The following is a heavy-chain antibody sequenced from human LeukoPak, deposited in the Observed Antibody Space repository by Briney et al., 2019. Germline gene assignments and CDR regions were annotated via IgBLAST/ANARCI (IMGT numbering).Heavy chain of an antibody. CDR2: INTDGRTI. J-gene: IGHJ4*02. D-gene: IGHD3-10*01. CDR1: GFTFSRYW. Sequence: GGSLRLSCAASGFTFSRYWMHWVRQAPGKGLVWVSRINTDGRTITYADSVKGRFTISRDNAKNTLYLQMNSLRAEDTAVYYCARAASWFEYYFDYWGQGTLVTVSS. CDR3: ARAASWFEYYFDY. V-gene: IGHV3-74*01.